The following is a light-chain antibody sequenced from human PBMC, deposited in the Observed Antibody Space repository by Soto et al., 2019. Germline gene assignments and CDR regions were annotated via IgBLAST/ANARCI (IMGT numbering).Light chain of an antibody. CDR1: ALPKQY. Sequence: SYELTQPPSVSVSPGQTARITCSGDALPKQYAYWYQQKPGQAPVLVIYKDSERPSGIPERFSGSSSGTTVTLTISGVQAEDEADYYCQSADSSGPWYWVFGGGTKLTVL. J-gene: IGLJ3*02. CDR3: QSADSSGPWYWV. V-gene: IGLV3-25*03. CDR2: KDS.